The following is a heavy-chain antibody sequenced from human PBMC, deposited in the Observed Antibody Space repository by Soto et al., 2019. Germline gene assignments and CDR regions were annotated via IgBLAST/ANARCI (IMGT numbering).Heavy chain of an antibody. J-gene: IGHJ4*02. Sequence: QILLQESGPGLVKPSETLSLTCTVSGGSIDLYYWGWIRQPPGKGLEYIGYVYYSGSTNYSPSLKSRVTLSVDTSKNQFSLRLNSVTTADTAVYYCVRWGPRLLGDYWGQGSRVTVSS. CDR2: VYYSGST. D-gene: IGHD2-15*01. CDR1: GGSIDLYY. V-gene: IGHV4-59*01. CDR3: VRWGPRLLGDY.